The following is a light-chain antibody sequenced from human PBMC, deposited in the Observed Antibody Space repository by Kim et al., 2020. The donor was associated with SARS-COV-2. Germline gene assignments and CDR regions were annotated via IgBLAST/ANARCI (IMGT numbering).Light chain of an antibody. CDR1: QSVSSSD. J-gene: IGKJ1*01. CDR3: QQYGNSPHT. V-gene: IGKV3-20*01. CDR2: GAS. Sequence: EIVLTQSPGTLSLSPGERATLSCRASQSVSSSDLAWYQQKPGQAPRLLIYGASSRATGVPDRFSGSGSGTDFTLTITRLEPEDFAVYYCQQYGNSPHTFGQGTKVDIK.